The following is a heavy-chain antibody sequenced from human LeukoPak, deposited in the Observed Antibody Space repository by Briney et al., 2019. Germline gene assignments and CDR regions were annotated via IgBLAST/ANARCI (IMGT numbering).Heavy chain of an antibody. V-gene: IGHV4-34*01. CDR2: INHSGST. D-gene: IGHD3-22*01. J-gene: IGHJ4*02. CDR1: GGSFSGYY. CDR3: ARGYYYDSSGYYGY. Sequence: PSETLSPTCAVYGGSFSGYYWSWIRQPPGKGLEWIGEINHSGSTNYNPSLKSRVTVSVDTSKNQFSLKLSSVTAADTAVYYCARGYYYDSSGYYGYWGQGTLVTVSS.